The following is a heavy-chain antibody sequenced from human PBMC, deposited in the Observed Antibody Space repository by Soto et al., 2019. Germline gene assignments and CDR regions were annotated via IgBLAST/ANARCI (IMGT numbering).Heavy chain of an antibody. CDR2: IYHSGST. CDR3: ARAVRGSYYDY. Sequence: SETLSLTCAVSGGSISSSNWWSWVRQPPGKGLEWIGEIYHSGSTYYNPSLKSRVTMSVDTSKNQFSLKLSSVTAADTAVYYCARAVRGSYYDYWGQGTLVTVSS. CDR1: GGSISSSNW. J-gene: IGHJ4*02. V-gene: IGHV4-4*02. D-gene: IGHD1-26*01.